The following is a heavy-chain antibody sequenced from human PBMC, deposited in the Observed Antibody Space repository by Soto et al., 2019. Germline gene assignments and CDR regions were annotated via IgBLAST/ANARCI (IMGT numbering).Heavy chain of an antibody. CDR3: ATMGTPATGLYFFDY. D-gene: IGHD2-15*01. V-gene: IGHV4-39*07. J-gene: IGHJ4*02. Sequence: PSETLSLTCAVYGGSFSSYYWGWIRQPPGKGLEWIGSIYYSGSTYYSTSLKSRVTISVDTSKSQFSLNLSFVTAADTAVYYCATMGTPATGLYFFDYWGQGSLVTVSS. CDR2: IYYSGST. CDR1: GGSFSSYY.